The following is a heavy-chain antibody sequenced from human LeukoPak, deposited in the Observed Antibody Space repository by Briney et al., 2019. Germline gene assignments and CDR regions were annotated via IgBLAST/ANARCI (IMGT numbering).Heavy chain of an antibody. Sequence: GGSLRLSCEASGFIVTSYYMTWVRQAPGKGLEWVSVIYSGGTTYYADSVKGRVAISRDNSKNTVFLQMNSVRAEDTAVYHCARSYSNHLFGMDVWGQGTTVTVSS. CDR2: IYSGGTT. CDR1: GFIVTSYY. J-gene: IGHJ6*02. D-gene: IGHD4-11*01. V-gene: IGHV3-66*01. CDR3: ARSYSNHLFGMDV.